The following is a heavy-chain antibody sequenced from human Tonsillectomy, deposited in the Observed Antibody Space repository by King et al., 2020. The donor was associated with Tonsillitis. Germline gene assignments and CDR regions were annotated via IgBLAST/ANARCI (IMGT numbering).Heavy chain of an antibody. CDR2: IYYSGST. CDR3: ARSRYYDFWSGYPHFDY. Sequence: LQLQESGPGLVKPSETLSLTCTVSVGSISSSTYYWGWIRQPPGKGLEWIGSIYYSGSTYYNPSLKSRVTISVDTSKNQFSLKLSSVTAADTAVYYCARSRYYDFWSGYPHFDYWGQGTLVTVSS. D-gene: IGHD3-3*01. J-gene: IGHJ4*02. V-gene: IGHV4-39*01. CDR1: VGSISSSTYY.